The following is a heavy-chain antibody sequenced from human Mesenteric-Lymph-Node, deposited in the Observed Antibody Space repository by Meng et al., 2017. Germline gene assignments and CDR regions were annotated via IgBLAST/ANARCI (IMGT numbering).Heavy chain of an antibody. V-gene: IGHV3-23*01. CDR2: ISGSGGST. J-gene: IGHJ3*02. D-gene: IGHD3-10*01. Sequence: GEALKISCAASGFIFNSFAMSWVRQAPGKGLEWVSAISGSGGSTYYADSVKGRFTISRDNSKNTLYLQMNSLGAEDKAVYYCAAHFYGSGSYRSRGAFDIWGQGTMVTVSS. CDR1: GFIFNSFA. CDR3: AAHFYGSGSYRSRGAFDI.